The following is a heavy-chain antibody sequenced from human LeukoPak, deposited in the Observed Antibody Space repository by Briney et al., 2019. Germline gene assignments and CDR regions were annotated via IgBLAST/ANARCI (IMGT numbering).Heavy chain of an antibody. J-gene: IGHJ5*02. D-gene: IGHD6-19*01. CDR3: ARLYYGIAVAGLNWFDP. Sequence: SETLSLTCTVSGGPISSSSYYWGWIRQPPGKGLEWIGSIYYSGSTYYNPSLKSRVTISVDTSKNQFSLKLSSVTAADTAVYYCARLYYGIAVAGLNWFDPWGQGTLVTVSS. V-gene: IGHV4-39*01. CDR1: GGPISSSSYY. CDR2: IYYSGST.